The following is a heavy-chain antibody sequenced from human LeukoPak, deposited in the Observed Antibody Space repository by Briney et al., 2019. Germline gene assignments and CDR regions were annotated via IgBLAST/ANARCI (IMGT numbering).Heavy chain of an antibody. D-gene: IGHD6-19*01. J-gene: IGHJ6*02. CDR2: INPSGGST. CDR3: ARGGGYSSGPSLPYYGMDV. CDR1: GYTFTSYY. V-gene: IGHV1-46*01. Sequence: ASVKVSCKASGYTFTSYYMHWVRQAPRQGLEWMGIINPSGGSTSYAQKFQGRVTMTRDTSTSTVYMELSSLRSEDTAVYYCARGGGYSSGPSLPYYGMDVWGQGTTVTVSS.